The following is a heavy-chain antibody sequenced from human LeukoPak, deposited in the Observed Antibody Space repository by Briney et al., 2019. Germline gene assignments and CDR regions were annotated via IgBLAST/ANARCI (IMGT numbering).Heavy chain of an antibody. CDR1: GDSVTGYY. CDR3: VIGVGWQPDY. D-gene: IGHD2-15*01. V-gene: IGHV4-59*02. CDR2: IYKVGTT. Sequence: SETLSLTCTVFGDSVTGYYLNWVRQPPGKGLEWIGHIYKVGTTNYNPSLKSRLTISADTSKNQFSLKLRSVTAADTAVYYCVIGVGWQPDYWGQGALVTVSS. J-gene: IGHJ4*02.